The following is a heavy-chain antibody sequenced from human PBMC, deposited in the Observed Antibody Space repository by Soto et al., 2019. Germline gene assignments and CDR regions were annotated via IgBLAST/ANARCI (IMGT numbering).Heavy chain of an antibody. D-gene: IGHD3-22*01. CDR3: AREGYDSIGYYPY. V-gene: IGHV1-18*01. Sequence: ASLKVSCNASGSTFTSYGIICVRHTPGQGLELMGWISAYNVNTNYAQKLQGRVTMTTDTSTSTAYMELRSLRSDDTAVYYCAREGYDSIGYYPYWGQGTLVTVSS. CDR2: ISAYNVNT. CDR1: GSTFTSYG. J-gene: IGHJ4*02.